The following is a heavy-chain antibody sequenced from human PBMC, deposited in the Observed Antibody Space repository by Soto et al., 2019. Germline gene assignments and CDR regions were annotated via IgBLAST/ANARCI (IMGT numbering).Heavy chain of an antibody. CDR3: AHRHRDSAGLFDY. V-gene: IGHV2-5*08. J-gene: IGHJ4*02. CDR1: GGSISSGDYY. Sequence: TLSLTCTVSGGSISSGDYYWSWIRQPPGKALEWLTVIYGDDDKRSSPSLRSRLTITKDTSKNQVVLTMTNMDPVDTATYYCAHRHRDSAGLFDYWGQGTLVTVSS. CDR2: IYGDDDK.